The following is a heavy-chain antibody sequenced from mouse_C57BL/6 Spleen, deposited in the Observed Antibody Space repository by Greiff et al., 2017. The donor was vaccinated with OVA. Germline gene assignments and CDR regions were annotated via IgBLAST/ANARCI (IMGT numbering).Heavy chain of an antibody. D-gene: IGHD2-4*01. J-gene: IGHJ4*01. V-gene: IGHV1-22*01. Sequence: EVQLQQSGPELVKPGASVKMSCKASGYTFTDYNMHWVKQSHGKSLEWIGYINPNNGGTSYNQKFKGKATLTVNKSSSTAYMELRSLTSEDSAVYYCARRRYYDYDGRRSEPYYAMDYWGQGTSVTVSS. CDR1: GYTFTDYN. CDR2: INPNNGGT. CDR3: ARRRYYDYDGRRSEPYYAMDY.